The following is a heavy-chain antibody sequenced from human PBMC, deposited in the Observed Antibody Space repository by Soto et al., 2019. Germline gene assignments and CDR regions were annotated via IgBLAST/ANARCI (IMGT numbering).Heavy chain of an antibody. V-gene: IGHV1-69*01. J-gene: IGHJ6*02. Sequence: QVQLVQSGAEVKKPGSSVKVSCKISGGTFSRYSISWVRQAPGQGLEWMGGIVPIFGTRNYAQKFQDRVTITTEESATTAHMELSNLRSEDTAVYYCARPYEGGYSSNHHYYYALDVWGQGTAVTVSS. CDR2: IVPIFGTR. D-gene: IGHD3-22*01. CDR3: ARPYEGGYSSNHHYYYALDV. CDR1: GGTFSRYS.